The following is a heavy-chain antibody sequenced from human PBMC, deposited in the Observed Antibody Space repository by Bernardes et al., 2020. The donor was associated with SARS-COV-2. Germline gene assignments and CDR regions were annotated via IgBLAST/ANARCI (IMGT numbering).Heavy chain of an antibody. V-gene: IGHV3-7*03. J-gene: IGHJ6*02. CDR3: ARSAGMDV. CDR1: GFDFSDYW. CDR2: IKRDGSET. Sequence: GGSLRLSCAGSGFDFSDYWMTWVRQAPGKGLEWVANIKRDGSETYYVDSVKGRFTISRDHDKNLVFLQMNSLRAEDTAVFYCARSAGMDVWGQGTMVTVSS.